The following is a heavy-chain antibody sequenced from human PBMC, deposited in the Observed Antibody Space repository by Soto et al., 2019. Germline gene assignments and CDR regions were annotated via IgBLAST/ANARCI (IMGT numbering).Heavy chain of an antibody. CDR3: ARAPVEHRPAAGKQYYYYGMDV. Sequence: PGESLKISCKGSGYSFTSYWISWVRQMPGKGLEWMGRIDPSDSYTNYSPSFQGHVTISADKSISTAYLQWSSLKASDTAMYYCARAPVEHRPAAGKQYYYYGMDVWGQGTTVTVSS. V-gene: IGHV5-10-1*01. CDR2: IDPSDSYT. CDR1: GYSFTSYW. D-gene: IGHD6-13*01. J-gene: IGHJ6*02.